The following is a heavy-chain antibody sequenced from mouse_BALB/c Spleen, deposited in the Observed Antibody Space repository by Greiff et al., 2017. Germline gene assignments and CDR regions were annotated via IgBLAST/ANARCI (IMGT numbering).Heavy chain of an antibody. CDR2: IYPGDGDT. Sequence: QVQLQQSGAELVRPGSSVKISCKASGYAFSSYWMNWVKQRPGQGLEWIGQIYPGDGDTNYNGKFKGKATLTADKSSSTAYMQLSSLTSEDSAVYFCGGGYYDYDSFAYWGQGTLVTVSA. CDR1: GYAFSSYW. V-gene: IGHV1-80*01. CDR3: GGGYYDYDSFAY. D-gene: IGHD2-4*01. J-gene: IGHJ3*01.